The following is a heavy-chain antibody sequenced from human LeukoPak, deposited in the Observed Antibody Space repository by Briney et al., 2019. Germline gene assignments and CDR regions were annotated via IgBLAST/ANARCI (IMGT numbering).Heavy chain of an antibody. V-gene: IGHV3-9*01. CDR3: AKVRLPARPYQLLYQGRNYYYYYGMDV. CDR1: GFTFDDYA. CDR2: ISWNSGSI. D-gene: IGHD2-2*02. Sequence: GGSLRLSCAASGFTFDDYAMHWVRQAPGKGLEWVSGISWNSGSIGYADSVKGGFTISRDNSKNTLYLQMNSLRAEDTAVYYCAKVRLPARPYQLLYQGRNYYYYYGMDVWGQGTTVTVSS. J-gene: IGHJ6*02.